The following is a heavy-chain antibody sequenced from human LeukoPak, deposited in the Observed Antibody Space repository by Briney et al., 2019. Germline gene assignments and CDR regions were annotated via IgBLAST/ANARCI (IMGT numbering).Heavy chain of an antibody. V-gene: IGHV4-4*07. D-gene: IGHD1-7*01. CDR3: ARVGYNWNLWFDF. Sequence: SETLSLTCTVSDDSLSTYYWSWIRQPAGKGLEWIGHIHSSETTDYNPSLKSRVTMSIDTSKNQFSLELSSVTAADTAIYYCARVGYNWNLWFDFWGQGTTVTVSS. CDR2: IHSSETT. J-gene: IGHJ3*01. CDR1: DDSLSTYY.